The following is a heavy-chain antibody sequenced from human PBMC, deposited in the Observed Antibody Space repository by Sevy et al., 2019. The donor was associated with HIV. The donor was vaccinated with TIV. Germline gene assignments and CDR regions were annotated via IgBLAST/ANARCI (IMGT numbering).Heavy chain of an antibody. V-gene: IGHV3-30*04. CDR2: ISYDGSNK. J-gene: IGHJ6*02. CDR1: GFTFSSYA. D-gene: IGHD2-2*01. CDR3: AREQEYQLLFSFGMDV. Sequence: GGSLRLSCAASGFTFSSYAMHWVRQAPGKGLEWVAVISYDGSNKYYADSVKGRFTISRDNSKNTLYLQMNSLRDEDTAVYYCAREQEYQLLFSFGMDVWGQGTTVTVSS.